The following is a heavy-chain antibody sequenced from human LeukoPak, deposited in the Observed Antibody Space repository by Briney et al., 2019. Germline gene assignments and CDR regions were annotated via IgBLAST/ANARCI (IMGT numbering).Heavy chain of an antibody. D-gene: IGHD3-10*01. J-gene: IGHJ4*02. CDR2: INGDGSTT. CDR1: GFTFSSYW. CDR3: AEAASVRGVSY. V-gene: IGHV3-74*01. Sequence: GGSLRLSCAASGFTFSSYWMHWVRQAPGKGPLWVSHINGDGSTTNYADSVKGRFTISRDNAKNTLYMQMNSLRAEDTAVYYCAEAASVRGVSYWGQGTLVTVSS.